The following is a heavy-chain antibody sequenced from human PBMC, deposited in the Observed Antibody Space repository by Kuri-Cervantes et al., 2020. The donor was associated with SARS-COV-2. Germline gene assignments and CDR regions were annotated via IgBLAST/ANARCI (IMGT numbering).Heavy chain of an antibody. V-gene: IGHV3-23*01. CDR3: AKAPSRGGSPFYFDY. CDR1: EFTFSDYA. Sequence: GGSLRLSCAASEFTFSDYAMSWVRQAPGRGLEWVSAISGTGGTTYYADSVKGRFTISRDNSNSNLFLLMSSLRVEDSAVYFCAKAPSRGGSPFYFDYWGQGTLVTVSS. CDR2: ISGTGGTT. J-gene: IGHJ4*02. D-gene: IGHD6-25*01.